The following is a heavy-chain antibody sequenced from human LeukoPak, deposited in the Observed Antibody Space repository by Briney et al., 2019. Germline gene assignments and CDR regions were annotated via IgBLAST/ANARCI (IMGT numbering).Heavy chain of an antibody. V-gene: IGHV3-74*01. CDR3: ARDWVYKIDY. J-gene: IGHJ4*02. CDR1: GFTFSSYV. D-gene: IGHD5-24*01. Sequence: GGSLRLSCEPAGFTFSSYVMHWVRRTPGKGLVWVSRISHDGFISYADSVKGRFTISRDNAKNTLILQMNSLRAEDPAVYYCARDWVYKIDYWGRGTLVTVSS. CDR2: ISHDGFI.